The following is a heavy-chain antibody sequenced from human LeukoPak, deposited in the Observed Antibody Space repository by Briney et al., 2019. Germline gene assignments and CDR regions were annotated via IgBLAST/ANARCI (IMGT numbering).Heavy chain of an antibody. CDR3: AKVGFWSGYYALYYFDY. CDR2: IYSSGAT. Sequence: PSETLSLTCAVYGGSFSGYYWSWIRQPPGKGLEWIGRIYSSGATNYNPSLKSRVTMSLDTSKNQFSLKLSSVTAADTAVYYCAKVGFWSGYYALYYFDYWGQGALVTVSS. D-gene: IGHD3-3*01. CDR1: GGSFSGYY. V-gene: IGHV4-59*10. J-gene: IGHJ4*02.